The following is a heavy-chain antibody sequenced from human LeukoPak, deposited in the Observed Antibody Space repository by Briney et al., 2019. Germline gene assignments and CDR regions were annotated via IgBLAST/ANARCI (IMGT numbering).Heavy chain of an antibody. Sequence: SVKVSCKASGYTFTSYGISWVRQAPGQGLEWMGGIIPIFGTANYAQKFQGRVTITADKSSTTVYMELSSLRSEDTAVYYCASPPVPQAAAITPGYFYYYMDVWGKGTTVTVSS. V-gene: IGHV1-69*06. J-gene: IGHJ6*03. CDR2: IIPIFGTA. CDR1: GYTFTSYG. CDR3: ASPPVPQAAAITPGYFYYYMDV. D-gene: IGHD6-13*01.